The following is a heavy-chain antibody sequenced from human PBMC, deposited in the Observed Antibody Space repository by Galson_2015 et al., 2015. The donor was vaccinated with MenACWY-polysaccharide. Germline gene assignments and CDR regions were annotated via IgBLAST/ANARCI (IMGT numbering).Heavy chain of an antibody. D-gene: IGHD6-19*01. CDR3: TTVPVQVNIAVAGMFDF. J-gene: IGHJ4*02. CDR1: GFTFTNAW. V-gene: IGHV3-15*01. CDR2: IKSESDGGTT. Sequence: SLRLSCAASGFTFTNAWMSWVRQAPGKGLEWVGRIKSESDGGTTESTAPVKGRFTISRDDSKNTVYLQMNSLKAEDTAVYYSTTVPVQVNIAVAGMFDFWGRGTLVTVSS.